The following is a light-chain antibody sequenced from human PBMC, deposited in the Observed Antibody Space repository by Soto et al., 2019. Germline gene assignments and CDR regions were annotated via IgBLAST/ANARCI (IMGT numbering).Light chain of an antibody. Sequence: DIQMTQSPSSLSASVGDRVTITCRASESIARHLNWYQQKPGKAPKVLIYAASSLQNGVPSRFRGGEFWTDFTLTISNLQPEDFATYYCQQSYSTLSITFGQGKRLEIK. CDR2: AAS. J-gene: IGKJ5*01. V-gene: IGKV1-39*01. CDR1: ESIARH. CDR3: QQSYSTLSIT.